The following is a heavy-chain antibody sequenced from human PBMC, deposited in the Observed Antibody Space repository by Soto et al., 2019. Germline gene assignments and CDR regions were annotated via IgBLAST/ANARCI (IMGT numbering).Heavy chain of an antibody. V-gene: IGHV3-66*04. CDR1: GFTVSSNY. Sequence: EVQLVESGGGLVQPGGSLRLSCAASGFTVSSNYMSWVRQAPGKGLEWVSAINSGGSAYYADSAKGRFTIYRDNYKNTLYRQMNSLRAEDTDEYYCARHGYSYEWGYFDYWSQGNLVTVSS. D-gene: IGHD5-18*01. CDR3: ARHGYSYEWGYFDY. CDR2: INSGGSA. J-gene: IGHJ4*02.